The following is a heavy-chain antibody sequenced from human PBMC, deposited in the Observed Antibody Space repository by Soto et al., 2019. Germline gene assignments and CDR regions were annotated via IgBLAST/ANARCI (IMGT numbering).Heavy chain of an antibody. CDR2: IIPVFGTT. J-gene: IGHJ4*02. D-gene: IGHD3-10*01. CDR1: GDTFSGYP. CDR3: ARDGGFGELKY. Sequence: QVQLVQSGAELKKPGSSVKVSCKASGDTFSGYPINWVRQAPGEGLEWMGRIIPVFGTTNDAQRFEGRVTFTADESTNTAYLVLRGLLSEDTAVYYCARDGGFGELKYWGPGTQVTVSS. V-gene: IGHV1-69*18.